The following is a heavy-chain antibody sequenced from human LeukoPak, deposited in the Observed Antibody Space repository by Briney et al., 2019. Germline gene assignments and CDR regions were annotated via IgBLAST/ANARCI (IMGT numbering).Heavy chain of an antibody. D-gene: IGHD3-16*01. Sequence: ASVKVSCKASGYTFTSYGISWVRQAPGQGLEWMGWNSAYNGNTNYAQKLQGRVTMTTDTSTSTAYMELRSLRSDDTAVYYCAGVPHRRSYAWFDPWGQGTLVTVSS. CDR2: NSAYNGNT. CDR1: GYTFTSYG. J-gene: IGHJ5*02. CDR3: AGVPHRRSYAWFDP. V-gene: IGHV1-18*01.